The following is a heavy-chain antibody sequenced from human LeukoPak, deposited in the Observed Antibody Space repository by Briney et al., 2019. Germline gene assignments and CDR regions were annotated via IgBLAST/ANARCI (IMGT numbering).Heavy chain of an antibody. CDR2: IIPIFGTA. V-gene: IGHV1-69*05. CDR3: ARSSTSYYNWFDP. D-gene: IGHD2-2*01. Sequence: ASVKVSCKASGGTFSSYAISWVRQAPGQGLEWMGGIIPIFGTANYARKFQGRVTITTDESTSTAYMELSSLRSEDTAVYYCARSSTSYYNWFDPWGQGTLVTVSS. CDR1: GGTFSSYA. J-gene: IGHJ5*02.